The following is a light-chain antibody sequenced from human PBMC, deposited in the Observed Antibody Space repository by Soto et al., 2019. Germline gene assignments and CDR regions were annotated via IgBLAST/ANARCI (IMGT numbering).Light chain of an antibody. J-gene: IGKJ1*01. CDR1: QSVSSSY. CDR3: QQYGSSPLWT. V-gene: IGKV3-20*01. CDR2: GAS. Sequence: ESVWTQSPGTLSLSPGERATLSCRASQSVSSSYLAWYQQKPGQAPRLXXYGASSRATGIPDRFSGSGSGTDFTLTISRLEPEDFAVYYGQQYGSSPLWTFGQGTKVDIK.